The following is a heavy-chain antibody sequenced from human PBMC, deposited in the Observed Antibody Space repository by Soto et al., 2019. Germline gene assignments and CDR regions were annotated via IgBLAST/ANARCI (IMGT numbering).Heavy chain of an antibody. J-gene: IGHJ3*02. CDR3: ARGVYGSGNYYTGPSAFDI. V-gene: IGHV1-69*06. D-gene: IGHD3-10*01. CDR2: TIPVFNTA. CDR1: GGTLSDHC. Sequence: GASVKVSCKASGGTLSDHCVSWLRQAPGQGLEWMGGTIPVFNTAKYAQKFQGRVTITADKFTNIAYMELSGLRSEDTAFYYCARGVYGSGNYYTGPSAFDIWGQGTTVTVSS.